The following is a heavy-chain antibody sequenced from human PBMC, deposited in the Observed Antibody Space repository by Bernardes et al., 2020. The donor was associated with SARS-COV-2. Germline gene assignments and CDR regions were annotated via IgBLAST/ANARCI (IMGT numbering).Heavy chain of an antibody. CDR1: GFTLSSHW. Sequence: GGSLRLSSAASGFTLSSHWMHWVRQPPGKGLVWVSRIDPDGSNTNYADSVKGRFTISRDNAKNTLYLQMNSLRDEDTAVYFCARDLGYCTNGICSPWGQGTLVTVSS. CDR2: IDPDGSNT. V-gene: IGHV3-74*01. CDR3: ARDLGYCTNGICSP. D-gene: IGHD2-8*01. J-gene: IGHJ5*02.